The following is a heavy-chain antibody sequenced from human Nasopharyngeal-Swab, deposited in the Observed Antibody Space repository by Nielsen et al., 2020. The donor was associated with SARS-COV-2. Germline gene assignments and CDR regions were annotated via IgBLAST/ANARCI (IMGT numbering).Heavy chain of an antibody. V-gene: IGHV3-74*01. D-gene: IGHD1-20*01. Sequence: GESLKISCAASGFPFRGHWMHWVRQAPGKGLVWVSRINTDGTITNYADSVKGRFTISRDNAKNALYLQMNSLTADEAGIYYCARDLNWNQADFWGQGTLVTVSS. J-gene: IGHJ4*02. CDR2: INTDGTIT. CDR1: GFPFRGHW. CDR3: ARDLNWNQADF.